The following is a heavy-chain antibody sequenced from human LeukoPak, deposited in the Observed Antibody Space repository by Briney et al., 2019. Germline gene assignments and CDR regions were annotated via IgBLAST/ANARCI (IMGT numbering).Heavy chain of an antibody. CDR1: GGSISSYF. CDR2: IFTSGTT. CDR3: ARSYDSSGYSVGFDY. J-gene: IGHJ4*02. Sequence: SETLSLTCPVSGGSISSYFWNWIRRPAGKGLEWIGRIFTSGTTNYNPSLNSRVTMSVDTSKNQFSLKLSSVTAADTAVYYCARSYDSSGYSVGFDYWGQGTLVTVSS. D-gene: IGHD3-22*01. V-gene: IGHV4-4*07.